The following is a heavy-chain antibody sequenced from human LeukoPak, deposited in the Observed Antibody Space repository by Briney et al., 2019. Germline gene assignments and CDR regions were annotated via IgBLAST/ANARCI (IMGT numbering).Heavy chain of an antibody. CDR2: IIPIFGTA. V-gene: IGHV1-69*06. D-gene: IGHD3-3*01. CDR3: ARAWGYDFSGSLMVFAEAKYYYYYMDV. Sequence: GASVKVSCKASGGTFSSYAISWVRQAPGQGLEWMGGIIPIFGTANYAQKFQGRATITADKSTSTAYMELSSLRSEDTAVYYCARAWGYDFSGSLMVFAEAKYYYYYMDVWGKGTTVTVSS. CDR1: GGTFSSYA. J-gene: IGHJ6*03.